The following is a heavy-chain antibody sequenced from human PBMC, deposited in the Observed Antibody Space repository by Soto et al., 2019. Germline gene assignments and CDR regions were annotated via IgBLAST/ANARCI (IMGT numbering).Heavy chain of an antibody. CDR1: GFTFTSSA. D-gene: IGHD4-17*01. CDR3: AATYDYGDYGRGYYFDY. V-gene: IGHV1-58*01. Sequence: QMQLVQSGPEVKKPGTSVKVSCKASGFTFTSSAVQWVRQARGQRLEWIGWIVVGSGNTNYAQKFQERVTITRDMSTSTAYMGLSSLRSEDTAVYYCAATYDYGDYGRGYYFDYWGQGTLVTVSS. CDR2: IVVGSGNT. J-gene: IGHJ4*02.